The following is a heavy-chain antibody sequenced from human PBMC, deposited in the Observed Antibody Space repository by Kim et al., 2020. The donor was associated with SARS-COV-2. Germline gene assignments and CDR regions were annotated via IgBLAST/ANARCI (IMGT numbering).Heavy chain of an antibody. CDR3: AREYYDILGAFDI. V-gene: IGHV3-11*01. J-gene: IGHJ3*02. CDR2: ISSSGSTI. Sequence: GGSLRLSCSASGFTFSDYYMSWIRQAPGKGLEWVSYISSSGSTIYYADSVKGRFTISRDNAKNSLYLQMNSLRAEDTAVYYCAREYYDILGAFDIWGQGTMVTVSS. D-gene: IGHD3-9*01. CDR1: GFTFSDYY.